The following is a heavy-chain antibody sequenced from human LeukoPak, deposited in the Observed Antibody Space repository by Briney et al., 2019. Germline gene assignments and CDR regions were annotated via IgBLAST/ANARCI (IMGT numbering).Heavy chain of an antibody. D-gene: IGHD1-20*01. CDR1: GFTFSSHW. CDR2: IKQDGSEK. V-gene: IGHV3-7*01. Sequence: GGSLRLSCAGSGFTFSSHWMRWVRQAPGKGLEWVANIKQDGSEKYYVDSVKGRFTISRDNAKNSLYLQMNSLRAEDTAVYYCARDQSITGTYYYYYGMDVWGQGTTVTVSS. J-gene: IGHJ6*02. CDR3: ARDQSITGTYYYYYGMDV.